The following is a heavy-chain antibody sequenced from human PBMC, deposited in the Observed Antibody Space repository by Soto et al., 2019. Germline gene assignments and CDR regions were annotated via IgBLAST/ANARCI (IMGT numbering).Heavy chain of an antibody. V-gene: IGHV3-30-3*01. CDR3: ARDLGEYSSGWYAGY. CDR2: ISYDGSNK. CDR1: GFTFSSYS. Sequence: GGSLRLSCAASGFTFSSYSMHWVRQAPGKGLEWVAVISYDGSNKYYADSVKGRFTISRDNSKNTLYLQMNSLRAEDTAVYYCARDLGEYSSGWYAGYWGQGT. D-gene: IGHD6-19*01. J-gene: IGHJ4*02.